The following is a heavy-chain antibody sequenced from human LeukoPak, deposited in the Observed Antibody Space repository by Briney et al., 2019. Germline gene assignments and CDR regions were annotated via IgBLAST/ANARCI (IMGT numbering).Heavy chain of an antibody. CDR1: GGSVSDYY. V-gene: IGHV4-59*02. J-gene: IGHJ4*02. Sequence: SETLSLTCTISGGSVSDYYWSWLRQSPGKGLEWIGYIYHTGRTSYRPSLKSRATISENTSKKHFTLKLSSVPAGDPAGFYFARRKLGSDYWRRGTLDSV. D-gene: IGHD7-27*01. CDR2: IYHTGRT. CDR3: ARRKLGSDY.